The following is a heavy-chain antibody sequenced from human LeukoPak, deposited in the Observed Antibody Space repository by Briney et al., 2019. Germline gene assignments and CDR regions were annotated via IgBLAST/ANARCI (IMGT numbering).Heavy chain of an antibody. CDR1: GYTFTGYY. V-gene: IGHV1-2*06. D-gene: IGHD1-26*01. Sequence: GSSVKVSCKASGYTFTGYYMHWVRQAPGQGLEWMGRINPNSGGTNYAQKFQGRVTMTRDTSISTAYMELSRLRSDDTAVYYCAREVGATRGFDYWGQGTLVTVSS. CDR3: AREVGATRGFDY. J-gene: IGHJ4*02. CDR2: INPNSGGT.